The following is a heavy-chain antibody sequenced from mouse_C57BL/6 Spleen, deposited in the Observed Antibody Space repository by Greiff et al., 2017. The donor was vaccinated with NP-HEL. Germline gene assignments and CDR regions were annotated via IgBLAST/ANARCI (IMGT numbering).Heavy chain of an antibody. CDR2: IYPGDGDT. D-gene: IGHD1-1*01. J-gene: IGHJ4*01. Sequence: QVQLQQSGPELVKPGASVKISCKASGYAFSSSWMNWVKQRPGKGLEWIGRIYPGDGDTNYNGKFKGKATLTADKSSSTAYMQLSSLTSEDSAVYFCARVSITTVVARYYAMDYWGQGTSVTVSS. CDR3: ARVSITTVVARYYAMDY. CDR1: GYAFSSSW. V-gene: IGHV1-82*01.